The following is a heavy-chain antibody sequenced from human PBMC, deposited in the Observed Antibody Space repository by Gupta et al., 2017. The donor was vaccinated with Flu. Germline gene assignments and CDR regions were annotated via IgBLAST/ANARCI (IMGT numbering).Heavy chain of an antibody. Sequence: QGLEWMGGIIPIFGTANYAQKFQGRVTITADESTSTAYMELSSLRSEDTAVYYCARDKVTTVKGYYYYYMDVWGKGTTVTVSS. V-gene: IGHV1-69*01. CDR3: ARDKVTTVKGYYYYYMDV. CDR2: IIPIFGTA. J-gene: IGHJ6*03. D-gene: IGHD4-17*01.